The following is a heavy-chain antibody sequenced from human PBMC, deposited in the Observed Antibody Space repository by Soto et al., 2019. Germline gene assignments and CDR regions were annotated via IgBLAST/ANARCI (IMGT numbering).Heavy chain of an antibody. D-gene: IGHD6-13*01. V-gene: IGHV3-23*01. Sequence: PGGSLRLSCAASGFTFSSYAMSWVRQAPGKGLEWVSAISGSGGSTYYADSVRGRFTISRDNSQNTLYLQMNSLRAKDTAVYYCAKYGSSSWFFDYWGQGTLVTVSS. CDR2: ISGSGGST. CDR1: GFTFSSYA. CDR3: AKYGSSSWFFDY. J-gene: IGHJ4*02.